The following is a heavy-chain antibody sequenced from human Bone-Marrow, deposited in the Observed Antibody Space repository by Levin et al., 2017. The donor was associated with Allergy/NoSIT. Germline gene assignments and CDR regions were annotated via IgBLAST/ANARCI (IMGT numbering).Heavy chain of an antibody. V-gene: IGHV3-66*01. CDR2: LYSDDNT. CDR3: TIAGIRSPSNDAFDI. D-gene: IGHD2-21*01. J-gene: IGHJ3*02. CDR1: GFTVSGHY. Sequence: GGSLRLSCAASGFTVSGHYISWVRQAPSKGLEWISLLYSDDNTYYTDSAKGRFTISRDNSKNTLYLQMNSLRAEDTAVYYCTIAGIRSPSNDAFDIWGLGTVVSVSS.